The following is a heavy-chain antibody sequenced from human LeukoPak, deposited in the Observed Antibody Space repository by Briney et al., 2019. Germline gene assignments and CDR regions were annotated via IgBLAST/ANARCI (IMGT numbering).Heavy chain of an antibody. CDR1: GFSFSTYA. V-gene: IGHV3-23*01. Sequence: GGSLRLSCAASGFSFSTYAMSWARHAPGKGLEWVSGISGSGETSYYAASVKGRLTISRDNSNNTLYLQMTSLRADDTAVYYCVRRGSGSSSPFAYWGQGALVIVSS. J-gene: IGHJ4*02. D-gene: IGHD6-6*01. CDR2: ISGSGETS. CDR3: VRRGSGSSSPFAY.